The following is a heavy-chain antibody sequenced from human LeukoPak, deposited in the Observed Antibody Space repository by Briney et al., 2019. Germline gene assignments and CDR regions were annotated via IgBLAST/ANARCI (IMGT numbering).Heavy chain of an antibody. V-gene: IGHV3-66*01. Sequence: GGSLRLSCAASGFTFSSYSMNWVRQAPGKGLEWVSVIYTNNITYYADSVKGRFTISRDNSQNTLYLQMNSLRAEDTAVYYCARTSSGWPRSFDYWGQGTLVTVSS. CDR1: GFTFSSYS. CDR3: ARTSSGWPRSFDY. J-gene: IGHJ4*02. CDR2: IYTNNIT. D-gene: IGHD6-19*01.